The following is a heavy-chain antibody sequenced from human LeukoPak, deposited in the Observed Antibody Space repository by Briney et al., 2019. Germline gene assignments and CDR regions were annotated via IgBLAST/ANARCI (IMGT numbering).Heavy chain of an antibody. V-gene: IGHV1-18*01. D-gene: IGHD3-3*01. Sequence: ASVKVSCKASGYTLTSYGISWVRQAPGQGLEWMGWISAYNGNTNYAQKLQGRVTMTTDTSTSTAYMELRSLRSDDTAVYYCARRGSLYDFWSGYSLLYFDYWGQGTLVTVSS. J-gene: IGHJ4*02. CDR2: ISAYNGNT. CDR1: GYTLTSYG. CDR3: ARRGSLYDFWSGYSLLYFDY.